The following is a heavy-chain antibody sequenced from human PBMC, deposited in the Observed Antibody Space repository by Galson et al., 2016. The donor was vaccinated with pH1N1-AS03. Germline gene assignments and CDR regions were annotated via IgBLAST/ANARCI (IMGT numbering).Heavy chain of an antibody. Sequence: SVKVSCKASGGTLSNHGISWVRQAPGQGLEWMGWINPNNGVTNYAQKFQAWVTMTGDTSISTAYLELYGLKSDDTAVYYCARDPRGPCSSATCATTYYFGMDVWGQGTTVIVSS. CDR2: INPNNGVT. J-gene: IGHJ6*02. CDR1: GGTLSNHG. V-gene: IGHV1-2*04. D-gene: IGHD2/OR15-2a*01. CDR3: ARDPRGPCSSATCATTYYFGMDV.